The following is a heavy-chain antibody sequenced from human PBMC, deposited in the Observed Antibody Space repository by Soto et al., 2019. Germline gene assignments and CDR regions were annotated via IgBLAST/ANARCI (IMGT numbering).Heavy chain of an antibody. CDR3: TRLRYYYGSRGVDP. CDR1: GGSISSYY. J-gene: IGHJ5*02. CDR2: IYYTGST. Sequence: QVQLQESGPGLVKPSETLSLTCTVSGGSISSYYWSWIRQPPGKGLEWIGYIYYTGSTNYNPALKSRITISVDTSRHLYSLRLSSVTAAEHAVYYCTRLRYYYGSRGVDPWGHGTLVTVSS. D-gene: IGHD3-10*01. V-gene: IGHV4-59*08.